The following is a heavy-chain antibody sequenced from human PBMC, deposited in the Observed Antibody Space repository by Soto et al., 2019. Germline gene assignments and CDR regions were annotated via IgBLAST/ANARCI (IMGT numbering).Heavy chain of an antibody. Sequence: QVQLKEPGPGLVKPSQTLSLTCTVSGCSISSGGFYWSWFRQHPGQGLEWIGYIYYSGSTYYNPSLKSRVTISVDTSKDQSSLKLSSVTAADTAVYYCAREGWRGSGSIDYWGQGTLVTVSS. CDR2: IYYSGST. J-gene: IGHJ4*02. CDR1: GCSISSGGFY. CDR3: AREGWRGSGSIDY. V-gene: IGHV4-31*03. D-gene: IGHD3-10*01.